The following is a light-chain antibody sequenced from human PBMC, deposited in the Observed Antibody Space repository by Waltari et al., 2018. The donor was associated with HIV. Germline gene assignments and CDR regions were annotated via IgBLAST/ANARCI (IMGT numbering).Light chain of an antibody. CDR1: QNIRAY. Sequence: DIQLTQSPSFLSASVGDRVTITCRTNQNIRAYLAWYQQKPGKAPTLLIYSESTVQRGVPSRFSGSGSGAEFTLTISSRQPKDFATYYCQQLDSYPRTFGHGTKVEI. CDR3: QQLDSYPRT. V-gene: IGKV1-9*01. CDR2: SES. J-gene: IGKJ1*01.